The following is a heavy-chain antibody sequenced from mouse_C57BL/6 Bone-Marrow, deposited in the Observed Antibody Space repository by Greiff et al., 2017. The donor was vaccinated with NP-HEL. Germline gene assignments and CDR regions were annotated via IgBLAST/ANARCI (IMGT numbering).Heavy chain of an antibody. D-gene: IGHD2-2*01. J-gene: IGHJ1*03. CDR3: ARVDGYDWYFDV. Sequence: EVKVVESGGGLVKPGGSLKLSCAASGFTFSSYAMSWVRQTPEKRLEWVATISDGGSYTYYPDNVKGRFTISRDNAKNNLYLQMSHLKSEDTAMYYCARVDGYDWYFDVWGTGTTVTVSS. CDR2: ISDGGSYT. CDR1: GFTFSSYA. V-gene: IGHV5-4*03.